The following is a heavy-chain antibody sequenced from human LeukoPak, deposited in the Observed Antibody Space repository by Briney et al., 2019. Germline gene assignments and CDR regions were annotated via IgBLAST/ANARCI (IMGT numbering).Heavy chain of an antibody. D-gene: IGHD5-24*01. Sequence: GGPLRLSCAASVFPFSIYWMTWVRQAPGKGLEWVPNINQDGSVKNYVDSVKGRFTVSRDNAKNSLYLQVNSLRVDDTAVYYCARDAPYRDSDDYWGQGTLVTVSS. J-gene: IGHJ4*02. V-gene: IGHV3-7*05. CDR2: INQDGSVK. CDR1: VFPFSIYW. CDR3: ARDAPYRDSDDY.